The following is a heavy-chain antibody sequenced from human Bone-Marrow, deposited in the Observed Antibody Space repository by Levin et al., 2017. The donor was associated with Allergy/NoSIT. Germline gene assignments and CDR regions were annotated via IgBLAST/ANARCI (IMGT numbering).Heavy chain of an antibody. Sequence: LSLTCAASGFPFDDYAMHWVRQAPGKGLEWVSGISWNSGSIGYADSVKGRFTISRDNAKNSLYLQMNSLRAEDTALYYCAKDITAVAGRYYGMDVWGQGTTVTVSS. CDR2: ISWNSGSI. CDR3: AKDITAVAGRYYGMDV. D-gene: IGHD6-19*01. CDR1: GFPFDDYA. V-gene: IGHV3-9*01. J-gene: IGHJ6*02.